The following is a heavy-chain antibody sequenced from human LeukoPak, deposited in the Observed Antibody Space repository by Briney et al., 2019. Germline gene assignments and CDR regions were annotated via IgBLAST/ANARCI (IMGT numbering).Heavy chain of an antibody. CDR2: INHSGDT. J-gene: IGHJ4*02. CDR3: ARIQLWPLHYFDY. D-gene: IGHD5-18*01. V-gene: IGHV4-34*01. CDR1: GGSSSDYY. Sequence: PSETLSLTCAVYGGSSSDYYWSWIRQPPGKGLEWIGEINHSGDTKYNPSLKRRVNISVDTSKNQFSLKVSSVTAADTAVYYCARIQLWPLHYFDYWGQGTLVTVSS.